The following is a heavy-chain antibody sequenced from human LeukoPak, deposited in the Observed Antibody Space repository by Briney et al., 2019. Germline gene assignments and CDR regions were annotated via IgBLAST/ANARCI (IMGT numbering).Heavy chain of an antibody. J-gene: IGHJ4*02. V-gene: IGHV1-46*01. Sequence: ASVTVSFKASGYTFTNYYMHWVRQAPGQGLEWMGLINPTGSSTNYAQKFRGRVTMTRDTSTTTVYMELSSLRSEDTAVYYCAGEESGGYFDYWSQGTLVTVSS. CDR3: AGEESGGYFDY. CDR2: INPTGSST. CDR1: GYTFTNYY. D-gene: IGHD2-8*02.